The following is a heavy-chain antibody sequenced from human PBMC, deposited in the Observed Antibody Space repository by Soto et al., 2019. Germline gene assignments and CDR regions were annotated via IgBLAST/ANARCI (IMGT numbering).Heavy chain of an antibody. CDR1: GFSLSTSGMC. J-gene: IGHJ6*02. D-gene: IGHD3-22*01. V-gene: IGHV2-70*01. Sequence: SGPTLVNPTQTLTLTCTFSGFSLSTSGMCVSWICQPPGKALEWLALIDWDDDKYYSTSLKTRLTISKDTSKNQVVLTMTNMDPVDTATYYCARIPYYYDSRDYYYGMDVWGQGTTVTVSS. CDR2: IDWDDDK. CDR3: ARIPYYYDSRDYYYGMDV.